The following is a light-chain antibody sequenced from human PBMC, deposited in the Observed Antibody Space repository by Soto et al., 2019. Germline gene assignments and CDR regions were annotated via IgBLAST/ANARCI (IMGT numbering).Light chain of an antibody. Sequence: QSALTQPPSASGSPGQSVTISCTGTSSDVGGYNSVSWYQHLPGKAPKLMIYEVSKRPSGVPDRFSGSKSANTASLTVSWLQAEDEADYYCSSYAGSNNYVFGTGTKLTVL. CDR1: SSDVGGYNS. V-gene: IGLV2-8*01. CDR2: EVS. J-gene: IGLJ1*01. CDR3: SSYAGSNNYV.